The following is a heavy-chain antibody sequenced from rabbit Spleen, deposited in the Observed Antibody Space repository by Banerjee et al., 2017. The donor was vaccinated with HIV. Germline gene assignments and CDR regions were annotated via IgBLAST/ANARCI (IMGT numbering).Heavy chain of an antibody. J-gene: IGHJ4*01. Sequence: QEQLEESGGGLVKPEGSLTLTCKASGFDLSSYSMCWVRQAPGKGLEWIGRIYAGSSGSTYYASWAKGRFTISKTSSTTVTLQMTSLTAADTATYFCARDGGLNGDGYFNLWGPGTLVTVS. V-gene: IGHV1S45*01. CDR3: ARDGGLNGDGYFNL. D-gene: IGHD3-1*01. CDR2: IYAGSSGST. CDR1: GFDLSSYS.